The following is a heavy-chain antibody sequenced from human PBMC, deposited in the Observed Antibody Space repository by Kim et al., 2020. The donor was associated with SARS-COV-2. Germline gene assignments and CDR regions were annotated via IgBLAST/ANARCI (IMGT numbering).Heavy chain of an antibody. D-gene: IGHD3-22*01. CDR3: ARGYYRDYWYFDL. V-gene: IGHV3-13*01. Sequence: YYPASVKGRFTVSRANSKNSVDLQMSSLRVGDTAVYFCARGYYRDYWYFDLWGPGTLVTVSS. J-gene: IGHJ2*01.